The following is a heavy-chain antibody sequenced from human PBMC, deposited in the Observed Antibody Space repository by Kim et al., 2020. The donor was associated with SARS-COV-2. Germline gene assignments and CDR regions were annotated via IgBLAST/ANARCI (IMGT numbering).Heavy chain of an antibody. D-gene: IGHD3-22*01. Sequence: SETLSLTCTVSGGSISSGDYYWSWIRQPPGKGLEWIGYIYYSGSTYYNPSLKSRVTISVDTSKNQFSLKLSSVTAADTAVYYCARARTTITMIVVVINAFDIWGQGQWSPSLQ. V-gene: IGHV4-30-4*01. CDR3: ARARTTITMIVVVINAFDI. J-gene: IGHJ3*02. CDR2: IYYSGST. CDR1: GGSISSGDYY.